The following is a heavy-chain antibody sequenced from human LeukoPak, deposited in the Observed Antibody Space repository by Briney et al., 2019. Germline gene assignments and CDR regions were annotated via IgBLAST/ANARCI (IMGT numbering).Heavy chain of an antibody. V-gene: IGHV4-4*09. CDR1: DNSIRTHY. D-gene: IGHD2-21*01. CDR2: VYFSGIT. CDR3: ARTARLPDS. J-gene: IGHJ4*02. Sequence: SENMSLTCTVSDNSIRTHYWSCVRQAPGEGLQCIGYVYFSGITNYNPSFRSRVTMSVDTSKNQLSLKLSSVTAAATAVYYCARTARLPDSWGQGTQLTVS.